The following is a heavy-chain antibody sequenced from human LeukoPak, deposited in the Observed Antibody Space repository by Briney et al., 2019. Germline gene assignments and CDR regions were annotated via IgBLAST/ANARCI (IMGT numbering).Heavy chain of an antibody. CDR3: AREITGTTLDI. CDR1: GGSISSYY. CDR2: IYYSGST. Sequence: SETLSLTCTVSGGSISSYYWSWIRQPPGKGLEWIGYIYYSGSTNYNPSLKSRVTISVDTSKNQFSLKLSSATAADTAVYYCAREITGTTLDIWGQGTMVTISS. J-gene: IGHJ3*02. D-gene: IGHD1-20*01. V-gene: IGHV4-59*01.